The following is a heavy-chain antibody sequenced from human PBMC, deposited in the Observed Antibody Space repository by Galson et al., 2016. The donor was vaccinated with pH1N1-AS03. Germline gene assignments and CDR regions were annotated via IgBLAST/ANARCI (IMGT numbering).Heavy chain of an antibody. J-gene: IGHJ4*02. CDR1: GCTFTDYY. CDR3: TTRDHGDDLVDS. CDR2: VDPENGET. D-gene: IGHD2-21*02. V-gene: IGHV1-69-2*01. Sequence: VKVSCKVSGCTFTDYYIHWVRQAPGQGLEWVALVDPENGETIYAEKFQGKVTVTADTSADTAYMDLNSLRSDDTAVYYGTTRDHGDDLVDSLGQGTLVTVSS.